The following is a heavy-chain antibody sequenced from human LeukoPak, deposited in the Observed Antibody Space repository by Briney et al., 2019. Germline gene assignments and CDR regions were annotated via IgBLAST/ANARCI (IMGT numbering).Heavy chain of an antibody. CDR1: GYTFTGYY. J-gene: IGHJ5*02. V-gene: IGHV1-2*02. CDR3: ARDSGRRPVAPEGGWFDP. Sequence: ASVKVSCKASGYTFTGYYIHWVRQAPGQGLEWMGWINPNSGGTNSAQQFQGRVTLTRDTSISTAYMELSRLRSDDTAVYYCARDSGRRPVAPEGGWFDPWGQGTLVTVSS. CDR2: INPNSGGT. D-gene: IGHD6-6*01.